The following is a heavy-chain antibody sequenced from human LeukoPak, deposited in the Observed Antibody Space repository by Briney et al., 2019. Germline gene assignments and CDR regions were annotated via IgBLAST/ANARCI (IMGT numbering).Heavy chain of an antibody. J-gene: IGHJ6*03. CDR3: ARGRTYIYYYYMDV. D-gene: IGHD2-15*01. Sequence: SVKVSCKASGGTFSSYAISWVRQAPGQGLEWMGGIIPIFGTANYAQKCQGRVTITTDESTSTAYMELSSLRSEDTAAYYCARGRTYIYYYYMDVWGKGTTVTVSS. CDR2: IIPIFGTA. V-gene: IGHV1-69*05. CDR1: GGTFSSYA.